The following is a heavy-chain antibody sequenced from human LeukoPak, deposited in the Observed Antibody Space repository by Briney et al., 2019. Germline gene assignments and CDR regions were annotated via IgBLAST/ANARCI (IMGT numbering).Heavy chain of an antibody. D-gene: IGHD3-16*02. V-gene: IGHV3-33*01. Sequence: GMSLRLSCAASGFTFSSYGMHWVRQAPGKGVEGVAVIWYDGSNKYYADSVKGRFTTSRDNSKSTLYLQMNSLRAEDTAVYYCASLSFGRTYAAFDIWGQGTMVTVSS. CDR2: IWYDGSNK. J-gene: IGHJ3*02. CDR1: GFTFSSYG. CDR3: ASLSFGRTYAAFDI.